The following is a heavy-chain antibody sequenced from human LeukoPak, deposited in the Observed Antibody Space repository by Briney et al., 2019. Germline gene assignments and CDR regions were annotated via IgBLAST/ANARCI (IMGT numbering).Heavy chain of an antibody. V-gene: IGHV3-64*01. CDR2: IISSGGST. CDR1: GFTFSNYA. Sequence: GGSLRLSCAAAGFTFSNYAMHWVRQAPGKGLEFVSAIISSGGSTYYANSVKGRFAISRDDSNNTLYLQMGGLGAEDMAVYYCARTPYSSGTYDYWGQGTLVTVSS. D-gene: IGHD6-19*01. J-gene: IGHJ4*02. CDR3: ARTPYSSGTYDY.